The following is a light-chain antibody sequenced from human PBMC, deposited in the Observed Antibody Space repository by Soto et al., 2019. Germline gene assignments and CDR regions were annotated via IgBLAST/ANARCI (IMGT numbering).Light chain of an antibody. CDR1: SSDIGGYNY. CDR3: NSYTSSSTRVV. CDR2: DVS. V-gene: IGLV2-14*01. J-gene: IGLJ2*01. Sequence: QSALTQPASVSGSPGQSITISCIGTSSDIGGYNYVSWYQQHPGKAPKLLIYDVSNRPSGVSNRFSGSKSGNTASLTISGLQGEDEADYYCNSYTSSSTRVVFGGGTKLTVL.